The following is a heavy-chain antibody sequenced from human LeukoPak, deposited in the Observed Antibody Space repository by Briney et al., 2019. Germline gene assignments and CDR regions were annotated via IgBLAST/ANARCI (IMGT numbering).Heavy chain of an antibody. D-gene: IGHD3-10*01. Sequence: SESLSLTCTVSGVSLSSYYWSWSREPPGKGLEWRGYISYSGITSYNPSLQSRVTISIDTSKNQSSLKLGSVPAAGTAVYYCTSFIIGLWGQGTLVSVSS. CDR1: GVSLSSYY. CDR3: TSFIIGL. CDR2: ISYSGIT. V-gene: IGHV4-59*01. J-gene: IGHJ4*02.